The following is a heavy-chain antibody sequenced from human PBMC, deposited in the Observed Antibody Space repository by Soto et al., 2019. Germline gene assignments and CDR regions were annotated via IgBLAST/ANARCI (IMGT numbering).Heavy chain of an antibody. V-gene: IGHV1-24*01. Sequence: ASVKVSCKVSGYTLTELPMHWVRQAPGKGLEWMGGFDPEDGETIYAQKFQGRVTMTEDTSTGTAYMELSSLRSEDTAVYYCARARSAVAAPDYWGQGTLVTVSS. CDR2: FDPEDGET. CDR3: ARARSAVAAPDY. J-gene: IGHJ4*02. D-gene: IGHD6-19*01. CDR1: GYTLTELP.